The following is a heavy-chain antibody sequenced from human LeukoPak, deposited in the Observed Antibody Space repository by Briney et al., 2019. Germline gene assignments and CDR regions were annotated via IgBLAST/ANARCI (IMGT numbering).Heavy chain of an antibody. J-gene: IGHJ4*02. CDR1: GDSISSSRYC. D-gene: IGHD3-10*01. CDR2: VYHSGST. Sequence: SETLSLTCSVSGDSISSSRYCWGWIRQPPGKGLEWIGRVYHSGSTRYNPSLNSRITTSVDTSKNQFSLRLRSVTAADTALYFCLAYYSLSGNYYNGIDYWGQGTLVTVSS. V-gene: IGHV4-39*01. CDR3: LAYYSLSGNYYNGIDY.